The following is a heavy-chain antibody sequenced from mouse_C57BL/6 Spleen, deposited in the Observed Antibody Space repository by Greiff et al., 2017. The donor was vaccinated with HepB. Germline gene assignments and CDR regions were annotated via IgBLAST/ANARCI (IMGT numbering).Heavy chain of an antibody. CDR1: GYAFSSSW. V-gene: IGHV1-82*01. D-gene: IGHD4-1*01. J-gene: IGHJ2*01. CDR3: AGWGVWGCDY. CDR2: IYPGDGDT. Sequence: QVQLQQSGPELVKPGASVKISCKASGYAFSSSWMNWVKQRPGKGLEWIGRIYPGDGDTNYNGKFKGKATLTADKSSSTAYMQLSRLTSEDSAVYVCAGWGVWGCDYWGQGTTLTVSS.